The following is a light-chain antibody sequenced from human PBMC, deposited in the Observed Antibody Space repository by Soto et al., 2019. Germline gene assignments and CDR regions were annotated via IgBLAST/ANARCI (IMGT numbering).Light chain of an antibody. J-gene: IGLJ3*02. CDR3: FTYARSSTWV. V-gene: IGLV2-23*01. CDR2: EGS. Sequence: QSALTQTASVSGSPGQSITISCTGTSSDVGSYNLVSWDQQHPGKAPKIMIYEGSTRPSGVSNRLSGSKFGNTASLTIAGLQPADEADYYCFTYARSSTWVFGGGTKLTVL. CDR1: SSDVGSYNL.